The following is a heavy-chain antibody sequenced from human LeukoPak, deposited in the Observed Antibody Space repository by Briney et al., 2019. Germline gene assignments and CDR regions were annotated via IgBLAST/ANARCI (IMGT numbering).Heavy chain of an antibody. J-gene: IGHJ5*02. CDR2: IYYSGST. CDR3: ARDREMATIVVETYVLWFDP. V-gene: IGHV4-59*01. CDR1: GGSISSYD. D-gene: IGHD5-24*01. Sequence: SETLPLTCTVSGGSISSYDWNWIRQPPGKGLEWIGYIYYSGSTNYNPSLKSRVTISVDTSKNQFSLKLSSVTAADTAVYYCARDREMATIVVETYVLWFDPWGQGTLVTVSS.